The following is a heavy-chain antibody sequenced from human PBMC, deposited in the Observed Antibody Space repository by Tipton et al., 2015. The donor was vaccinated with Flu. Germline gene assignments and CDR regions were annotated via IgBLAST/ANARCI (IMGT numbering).Heavy chain of an antibody. Sequence: SLRLSCAASGFTFSSYSMNWVRQAPGKGLEWVSYISSSSSTIYYADSVKGRFTISRDNAKNSLYLQMNSLRAEDTAVYYCSGYYDFWSGRRGAFDIWGQGTMVTVSS. CDR1: GFTFSSYS. CDR3: SGYYDFWSGRRGAFDI. CDR2: ISSSSSTI. D-gene: IGHD3-3*01. J-gene: IGHJ3*02. V-gene: IGHV3-48*04.